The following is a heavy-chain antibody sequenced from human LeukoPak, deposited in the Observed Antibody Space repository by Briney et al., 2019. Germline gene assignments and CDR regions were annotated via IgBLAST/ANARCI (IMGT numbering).Heavy chain of an antibody. CDR2: ILSTETT. D-gene: IGHD4-17*01. J-gene: IGHJ5*02. CDR3: ATVKYDYGDPVGWFDP. CDR1: GFPFSASA. V-gene: IGHV3-23*01. Sequence: GGSLRLTCAASGFPFSASAMTWLRQAPGKEREGVSHILSTETTYYADSVRGRFTISRDNSKNTLYLLMTRLRADDTAVYYCATVKYDYGDPVGWFDPWGQGTLVTVSS.